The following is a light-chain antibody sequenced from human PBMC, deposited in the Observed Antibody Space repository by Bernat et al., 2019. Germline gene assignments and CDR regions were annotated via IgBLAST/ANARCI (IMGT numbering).Light chain of an antibody. J-gene: IGKJ5*01. Sequence: DIQLIQSPSFLSASVGDRVTITCRASQVIGTYVSWYQQKPGKAPNLLIYGASTLQYGVPSRFSGSGIGTEFTLTISSLQPEDSASYYCQQLNSFPITFGQGTRLESK. CDR3: QQLNSFPIT. CDR2: GAS. V-gene: IGKV1-9*01. CDR1: QVIGTY.